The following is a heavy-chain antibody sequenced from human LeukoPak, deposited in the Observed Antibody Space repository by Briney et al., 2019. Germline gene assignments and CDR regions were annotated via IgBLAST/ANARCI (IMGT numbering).Heavy chain of an antibody. CDR2: IIPVFGTA. Sequence: SVKVSCKASGGTFSSYAISWVRQAPGQGLEWMGGIIPVFGTANYAQKFQGRVTITTDESTSTAYMELSSLRSEDTAVYYCASRTYYDILTGYPSPHYFDYWGQGTLVTVSS. V-gene: IGHV1-69*05. CDR3: ASRTYYDILTGYPSPHYFDY. CDR1: GGTFSSYA. J-gene: IGHJ4*02. D-gene: IGHD3-9*01.